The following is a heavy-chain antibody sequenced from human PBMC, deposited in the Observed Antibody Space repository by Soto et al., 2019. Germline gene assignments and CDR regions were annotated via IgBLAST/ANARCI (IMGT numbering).Heavy chain of an antibody. CDR1: GGTFSSYA. D-gene: IGHD3-16*01. V-gene: IGHV1-69*05. J-gene: IGHJ4*02. Sequence: GASVKVSCKASGGTFSSYAISWVRQAPGQGLEWMGGIIPIFGTTKYSQKFQGRVTITRDKSASTAYMDLSSLRSEDTAVYYNARDFWGSYRGPVIEPRPPLSDYWGQGTLVTVSS. CDR3: ARDFWGSYRGPVIEPRPPLSDY. CDR2: IIPIFGTT.